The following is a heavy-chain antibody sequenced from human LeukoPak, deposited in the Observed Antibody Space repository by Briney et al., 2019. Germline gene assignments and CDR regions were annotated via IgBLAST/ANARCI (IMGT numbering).Heavy chain of an antibody. Sequence: GGSLRLSCAVSGFTFTDYSMNWVRQAAGKGLEWIAYISLSGSAIYYADSVKGRFTISRDNAKSSLYLQMNSLRDEDTAMYYCARDYGCAFDIWGRGTMVTVSS. CDR1: GFTFTDYS. V-gene: IGHV3-48*02. CDR3: ARDYGCAFDI. CDR2: ISLSGSAI. J-gene: IGHJ3*02. D-gene: IGHD3-16*01.